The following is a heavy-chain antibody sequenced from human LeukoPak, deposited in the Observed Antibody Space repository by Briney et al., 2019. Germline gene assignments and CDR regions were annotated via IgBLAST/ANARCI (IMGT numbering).Heavy chain of an antibody. J-gene: IGHJ4*02. CDR1: GFTFSSHA. Sequence: GRSLRLSCAASGFTFSSHAMHWVRQAPGKGLEWMAVISYDGSNYYYADSVKGRFTIPRDNSKNTLYLQVNSLRAEDTAVFYCARDLVGATWDYFDYWGQGTLVTVPS. CDR3: ARDLVGATWDYFDY. CDR2: ISYDGSNY. V-gene: IGHV3-30-3*01. D-gene: IGHD1-26*01.